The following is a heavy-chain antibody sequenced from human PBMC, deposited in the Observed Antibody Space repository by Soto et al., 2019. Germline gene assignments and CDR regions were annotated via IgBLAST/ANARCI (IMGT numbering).Heavy chain of an antibody. Sequence: QVQLQESGPGLVQPSETLSLTCTVSDGSISTYFWTWIRQPPGKGLEWIGHIYHSGTADYNPSLKSRVAMSVDTSKNQFSLNLTSVTAADTATYYCARGKYCSGGSCERFDPWGQGALVTDSS. V-gene: IGHV4-59*01. J-gene: IGHJ5*02. CDR1: DGSISTYF. CDR3: ARGKYCSGGSCERFDP. CDR2: IYHSGTA. D-gene: IGHD2-15*01.